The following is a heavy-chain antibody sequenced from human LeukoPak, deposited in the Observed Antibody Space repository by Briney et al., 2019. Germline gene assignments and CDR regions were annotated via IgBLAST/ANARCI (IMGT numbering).Heavy chain of an antibody. CDR3: ARPGGGPGKWYYYMDV. CDR1: GGSISSSSYY. V-gene: IGHV4-39*01. Sequence: SETLSLTCTVSGGSISSSSYYWGWIRQPPGKVLEWIGSIYYSGSTYYNPSLKSRVTISVDTSKNQFSLKLSSVTAADTAVYYCARPGGGPGKWYYYMDVWGKGTTVTVSS. D-gene: IGHD3-10*01. CDR2: IYYSGST. J-gene: IGHJ6*03.